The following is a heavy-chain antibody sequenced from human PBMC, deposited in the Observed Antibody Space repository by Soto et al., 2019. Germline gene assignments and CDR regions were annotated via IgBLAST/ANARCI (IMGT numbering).Heavy chain of an antibody. V-gene: IGHV1-46*01. D-gene: IGHD3-3*02. CDR1: GYSFFSYY. CDR3: ERRGANIFGVIDP. Sequence: ASVKVSCKASGYSFFSYYIHWVRQAPGQGLEWMGRFLASGGNTDYAQRFRGRVSMTRDTSSTNTVSLELTSLTSEDTAVYYSERRGANIFGVIDPWGQGTRVTVSS. J-gene: IGHJ5*02. CDR2: FLASGGNT.